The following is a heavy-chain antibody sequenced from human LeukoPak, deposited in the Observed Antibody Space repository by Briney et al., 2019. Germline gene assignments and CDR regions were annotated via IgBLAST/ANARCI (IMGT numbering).Heavy chain of an antibody. CDR1: GFTFSRYG. CDR2: VWDNGINK. CDR3: VKEPAPYSLGDA. J-gene: IGHJ6*04. V-gene: IGHV3-33*06. Sequence: GGSLRLSCAASGFTFSRYGMHWDRQAPGKGLEWVAVVWDNGINKFYADSMKGRFTISRDNSKHTLSLHMNSLRAEDTAVYYCVKEPAPYSLGDAWGKGTTVTVSS. D-gene: IGHD3-16*01.